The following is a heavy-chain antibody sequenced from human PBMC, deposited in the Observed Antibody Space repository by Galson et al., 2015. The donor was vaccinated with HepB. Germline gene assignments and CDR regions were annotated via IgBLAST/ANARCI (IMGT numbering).Heavy chain of an antibody. D-gene: IGHD5-18*01. CDR1: GFTFSDYV. CDR3: ARFRVAGLYGFGSPKLDS. V-gene: IGHV3-30*03. J-gene: IGHJ5*01. Sequence: SLRLSCAASGFTFSDYVMHWVRQAPGQGLEWVALISHDGSNIYYKDSVQGRFTISRDNSKNTLYLQMTRLRVDDTAVYYCARFRVAGLYGFGSPKLDSWGQGTLVTVSS. CDR2: ISHDGSNI.